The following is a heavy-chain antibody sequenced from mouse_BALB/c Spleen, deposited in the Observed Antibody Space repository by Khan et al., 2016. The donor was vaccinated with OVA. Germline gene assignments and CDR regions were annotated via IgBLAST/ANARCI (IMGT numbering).Heavy chain of an antibody. V-gene: IGHV1-7*01. J-gene: IGHJ2*01. CDR3: ARDRIDY. CDR2: INPTSGYT. CDR1: GYTFTSYW. Sequence: VQLQESGAELAKPGASVKMSCTASGYTFTSYWMHWIKQRPGQGLEWIGYINPTSGYTDYNQKFKDKATLTADKSSSTAYMQLSSLTSDDSAVXYCARDRIDYWGQGTALTVSS.